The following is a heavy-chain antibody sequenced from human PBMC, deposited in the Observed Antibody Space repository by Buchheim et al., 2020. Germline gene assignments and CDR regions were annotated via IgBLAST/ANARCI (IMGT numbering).Heavy chain of an antibody. V-gene: IGHV4-59*01. Sequence: QVQLQESGPGLVKPSETLSLTCTVSGGSISSYYWSWIRQPPGKGLEWIGYIYYSGSTNYNPSLKSRVTISVDTSKNKFSLKLSSVTAAETAVYYCARNWNDGYFDYWGQGTL. CDR2: IYYSGST. CDR1: GGSISSYY. J-gene: IGHJ4*02. D-gene: IGHD1-1*01. CDR3: ARNWNDGYFDY.